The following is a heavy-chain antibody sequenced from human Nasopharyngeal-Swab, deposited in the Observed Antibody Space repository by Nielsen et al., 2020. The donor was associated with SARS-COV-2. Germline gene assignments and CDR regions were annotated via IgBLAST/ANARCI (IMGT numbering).Heavy chain of an antibody. J-gene: IGHJ4*02. CDR1: GSTFSSHA. Sequence: GGSLRLPCAASGSTFSSHAMSWVRQAPGKGLEWVSAISGSGGSTYYADSVKGRFTISRDNSKNTLYLQMNSLRAEDTAVYYCAKEVAAAIGEYYFDYWGQGTLVTVSS. V-gene: IGHV3-23*01. CDR3: AKEVAAAIGEYYFDY. CDR2: ISGSGGST. D-gene: IGHD6-13*01.